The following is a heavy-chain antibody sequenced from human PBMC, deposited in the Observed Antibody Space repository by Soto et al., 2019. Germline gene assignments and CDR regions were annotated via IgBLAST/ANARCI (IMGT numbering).Heavy chain of an antibody. CDR3: GRVGRGSYHFDY. CDR2: IWYDGSNE. CDR1: GFTFSSYG. J-gene: IGHJ4*02. V-gene: IGHV3-33*01. D-gene: IGHD1-26*01. Sequence: QVQLVESGGGVVQPGRSLRLTCGASGFTFSSYGMQWVRQAPGKGLEWVAVIWYDGSNEYYGDSVKGRFTISRDNSKNTLYLQMNSLRAEDSALYYCGRVGRGSYHFDYWGQGTMVTVSS.